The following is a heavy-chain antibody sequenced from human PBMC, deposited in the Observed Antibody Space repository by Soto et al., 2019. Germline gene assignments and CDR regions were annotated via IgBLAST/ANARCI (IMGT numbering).Heavy chain of an antibody. CDR2: ISAYNGNT. CDR1: GYTFTSYG. J-gene: IGHJ6*02. D-gene: IGHD3-22*01. CDR3: ARGGRHDSSGYYLPFSGMDV. V-gene: IGHV1-18*01. Sequence: QVQLVQSGAEVKKPGASVKVSCKASGYTFTSYGISWVRQAPGQGLEWMGWISAYNGNTNYAQKLQGRVTMTTDTSTSTAYMELRSLRSDDTAVYYCARGGRHDSSGYYLPFSGMDVGGQGTTVTVSS.